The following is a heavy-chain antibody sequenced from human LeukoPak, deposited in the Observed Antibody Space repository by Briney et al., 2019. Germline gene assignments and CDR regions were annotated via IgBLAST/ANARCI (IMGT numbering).Heavy chain of an antibody. V-gene: IGHV4-61*05. J-gene: IGHJ4*02. D-gene: IGHD5-18*01. CDR1: GGSISSSSYY. Sequence: PSETLSLTCTVSGGSISSSSYYWSWIRQPPGKGLEWIGYIYSSGSTDYNPSLKSRATISLDTSNHQFSLKLISVTAADTAVYYCARHVGIHLWSLYFDYWGQGSLVTVSS. CDR3: ARHVGIHLWSLYFDY. CDR2: IYSSGST.